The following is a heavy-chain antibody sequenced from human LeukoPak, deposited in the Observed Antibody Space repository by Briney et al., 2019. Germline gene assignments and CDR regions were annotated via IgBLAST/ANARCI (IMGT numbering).Heavy chain of an antibody. Sequence: GGSLRLSCAASGMTLRNYWMNWVRQAPGKGLEWVSSISSSSSYIYYADSVKGRFTISRDNAKNSLYLQMNSLRAEDTAVYYCARPSGYCSGGSCTNYYYYYMDVWGKGTTVTISS. D-gene: IGHD2-15*01. V-gene: IGHV3-21*01. J-gene: IGHJ6*03. CDR1: GMTLRNYW. CDR2: ISSSSSYI. CDR3: ARPSGYCSGGSCTNYYYYYMDV.